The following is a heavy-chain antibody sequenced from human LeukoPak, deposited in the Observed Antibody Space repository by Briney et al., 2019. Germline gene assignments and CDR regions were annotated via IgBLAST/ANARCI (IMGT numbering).Heavy chain of an antibody. J-gene: IGHJ3*01. CDR2: IWYDGSNE. D-gene: IGHD3-10*02. CDR3: AREISMFVNAFDL. V-gene: IGHV3-33*01. Sequence: GRSLRLSCAASGFTFSNSGMHWVRQAPGKGLEWVAVIWYDGSNEYYADAVKGRFITSRDNSKNTVHLQMNSLRVEDTSVYYCAREISMFVNAFDLWGQGTLVAVSS. CDR1: GFTFSNSG.